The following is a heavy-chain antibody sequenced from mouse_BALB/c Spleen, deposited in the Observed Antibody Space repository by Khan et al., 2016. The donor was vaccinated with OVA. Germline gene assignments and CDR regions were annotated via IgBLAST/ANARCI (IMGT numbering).Heavy chain of an antibody. D-gene: IGHD2-12*01. CDR3: TRRGVLRQGSYFDY. J-gene: IGHJ2*01. V-gene: IGHV1-69*02. CDR1: GYTFTSYW. CDR2: IYPSDSYT. Sequence: QVQLQQPGAELVRPGASVKLSCEASGYTFTSYWINWVKQRPGQGLEWIGNIYPSDSYTNYNQKFKDKATLTVDKSSSTAYMQLSSPTSEDSAVYYCTRRGVLRQGSYFDYWGQGTTLTVSS.